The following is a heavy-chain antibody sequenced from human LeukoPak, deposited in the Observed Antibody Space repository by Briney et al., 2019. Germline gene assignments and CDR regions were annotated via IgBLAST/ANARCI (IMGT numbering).Heavy chain of an antibody. V-gene: IGHV3-48*04. CDR3: ARGGGFMDYYMDV. CDR1: GFTFSSYG. J-gene: IGHJ6*03. CDR2: ISSSGSTI. D-gene: IGHD4-23*01. Sequence: PGGSLRLSCAASGFTFSSYGMHWVRQAPGKGLEWVSYISSSGSTIYYADSVKGRFTVSRDNAKNSLYLQMNSLRAEDTAVYYCARGGGFMDYYMDVWGKGTTVTVSS.